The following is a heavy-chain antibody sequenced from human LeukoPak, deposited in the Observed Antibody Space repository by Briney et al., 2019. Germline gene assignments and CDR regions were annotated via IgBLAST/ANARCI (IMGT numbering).Heavy chain of an antibody. J-gene: IGHJ4*02. V-gene: IGHV3-48*01. CDR2: ISSGGSDI. Sequence: GGSLRLSCAASGFTFSNYGVNWVRQAPGKGLEWVSYISSGGSDIYYADSVKGRFTISRDSAKRSVFLQMNSLTAEDSALYYCASGYDFSSGSIRGFDYWGQGTLVTVSS. CDR3: ASGYDFSSGSIRGFDY. D-gene: IGHD3-3*01. CDR1: GFTFSNYG.